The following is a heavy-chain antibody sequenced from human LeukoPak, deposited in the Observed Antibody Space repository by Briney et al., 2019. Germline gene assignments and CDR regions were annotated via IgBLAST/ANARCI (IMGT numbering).Heavy chain of an antibody. CDR1: GFTFSSYW. J-gene: IGHJ4*02. D-gene: IGHD2-15*01. Sequence: GGSLRLSCAASGFTFSSYWMTWVRQAPGKGLEWVANINQDGSEKYYVDSVKGRFTISRDNAKNSLYLHMNSLRAEGTAVYSCARLYCSGGSCYFSYFDYWGQGTLVTVSA. V-gene: IGHV3-7*05. CDR3: ARLYCSGGSCYFSYFDY. CDR2: INQDGSEK.